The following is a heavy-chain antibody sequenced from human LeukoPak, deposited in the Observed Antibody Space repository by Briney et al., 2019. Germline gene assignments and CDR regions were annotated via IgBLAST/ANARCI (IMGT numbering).Heavy chain of an antibody. CDR1: GGSISSGGYY. CDR2: IYYSGST. V-gene: IGHV4-31*03. Sequence: SETLSLTCTVSGGSISSGGYYWSWIRQHPGKGLEWIGYIYYSGSTYYNPSLKSRVTISVDTSKNQFSLKLSSVTAADTAVYYCARGRLSEWFDNWGQGTLVSVSS. J-gene: IGHJ5*02. CDR3: ARGRLSEWFDN.